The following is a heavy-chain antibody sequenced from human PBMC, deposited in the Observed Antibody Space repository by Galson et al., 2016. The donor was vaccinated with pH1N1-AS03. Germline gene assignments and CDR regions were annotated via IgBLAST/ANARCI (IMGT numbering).Heavy chain of an antibody. Sequence: QSGAEVKKPGESLKISCKGSGYSLTKNWIGWVRQMPGKGLEWMGFIYPIDSDTRYSPAFQGQVTISVDKSINTAYLQWSSLKAEDTAMYFWARHREDQVLSSPMDVWGRGTTVIVSS. D-gene: IGHD1-26*01. J-gene: IGHJ6*02. CDR3: ARHREDQVLSSPMDV. CDR1: GYSLTKNW. V-gene: IGHV5-51*01. CDR2: IYPIDSDT.